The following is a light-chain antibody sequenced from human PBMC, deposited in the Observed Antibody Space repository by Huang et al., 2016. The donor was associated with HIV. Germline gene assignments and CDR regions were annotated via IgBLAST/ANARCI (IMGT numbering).Light chain of an antibody. CDR3: QQYHNWPPWT. J-gene: IGKJ1*01. CDR1: QTVSNN. CDR2: GAS. V-gene: IGKV3-15*01. Sequence: EIVMTQSPATLSVSPGERATLSCRASQTVSNNFAWYQQAPGQAPRLLIHGASTRATGIPARFSGSGSGTEFTLTISSLQSEDFAVYYCQQYHNWPPWTFGQGTKVEVK.